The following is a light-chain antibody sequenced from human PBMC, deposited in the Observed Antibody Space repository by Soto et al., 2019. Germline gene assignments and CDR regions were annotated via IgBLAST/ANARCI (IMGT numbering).Light chain of an antibody. V-gene: IGLV1-40*01. J-gene: IGLJ1*01. CDR2: GDT. Sequence: QSVLTQPPSVPGAPGQRVTISCTGSSSNVGAGYDVHWYQQLPGTAPKLVIYGDTNRPSGVPDRFSGSKSGTSTSLAITGLQAEDEGDYYCQSYDSRLSGFYVFGTGTKLTVL. CDR1: SSNVGAGYD. CDR3: QSYDSRLSGFYV.